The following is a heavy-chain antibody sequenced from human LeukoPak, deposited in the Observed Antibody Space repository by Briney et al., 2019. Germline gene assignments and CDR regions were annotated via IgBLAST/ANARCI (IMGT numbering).Heavy chain of an antibody. D-gene: IGHD3-22*01. CDR1: GGSISSYY. Sequence: NPSETLSLTCTVSGGSISSYYWSWIRQPPGKGLEWIGYIYYSGSTNYNPSLKSRVTISVDTSKNQFSLKLSSVTAADTAVYYCARVSYDSSGYFDYWGQGTLVTVSS. J-gene: IGHJ4*02. V-gene: IGHV4-59*01. CDR3: ARVSYDSSGYFDY. CDR2: IYYSGST.